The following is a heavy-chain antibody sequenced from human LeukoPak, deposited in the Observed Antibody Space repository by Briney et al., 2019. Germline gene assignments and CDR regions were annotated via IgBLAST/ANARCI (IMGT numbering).Heavy chain of an antibody. CDR3: ARDSGTTGEVKFDP. Sequence: ASETLSLTCTVSGGSISSYYWSWIRQSAGTALEWIGRIYTSGTITYNPSLKSRVTMSVDTSKNQFSLKLSSVTAADTAVYYCARDSGTTGEVKFDPWGQGTLVTVSS. V-gene: IGHV4-4*07. D-gene: IGHD3-10*01. J-gene: IGHJ5*02. CDR2: IYTSGTI. CDR1: GGSISSYY.